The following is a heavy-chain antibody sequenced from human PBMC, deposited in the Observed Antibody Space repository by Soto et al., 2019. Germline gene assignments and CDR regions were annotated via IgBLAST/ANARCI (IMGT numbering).Heavy chain of an antibody. CDR2: SRNKANSYST. D-gene: IGHD3-22*01. V-gene: IGHV3-72*01. CDR1: GFSFSDHY. Sequence: GGSLRLSCAASGFSFSDHYMEWVRQAPGKGLEWGGRSRNKANSYSTEYAASVKGRFIISRDDSKNSVFLQMSSLKTEDTAVYYCARGPRSYYYDNSGHLDYWGQGTLVNVSS. J-gene: IGHJ4*02. CDR3: ARGPRSYYYDNSGHLDY.